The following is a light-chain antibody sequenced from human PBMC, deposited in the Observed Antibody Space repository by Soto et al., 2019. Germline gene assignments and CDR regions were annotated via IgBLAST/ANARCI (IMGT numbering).Light chain of an antibody. CDR1: RASIGSNT. CDR2: NNN. J-gene: IGLJ2*01. CDR3: AAWDDSLSGTV. V-gene: IGLV1-44*01. Sequence: QSVLTQPPSASGTPGQRVTISCSGSRASIGSNTVTWYQHLPGAAPKLLVYNNNQRPSGVPDRFSGSKSDTSASLAISGLQFEDEDVYYCAAWDDSLSGTVFGGGTQLTVL.